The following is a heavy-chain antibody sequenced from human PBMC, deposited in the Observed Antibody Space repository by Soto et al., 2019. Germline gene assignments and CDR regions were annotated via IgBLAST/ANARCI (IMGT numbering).Heavy chain of an antibody. CDR2: ISGSGGST. CDR1: GFTFSSYA. D-gene: IGHD2-2*02. Sequence: GGSLRLSCAASGFTFSSYAMSWVRQAPGKGLEWVSAISGSGGSTYYADSVKGRFTISRDNAENSVFLQMISLRAEDTAVYYCVREGRSSTSCNTGCAFDIWGQGTMVTVSS. V-gene: IGHV3-23*01. J-gene: IGHJ3*02. CDR3: VREGRSSTSCNTGCAFDI.